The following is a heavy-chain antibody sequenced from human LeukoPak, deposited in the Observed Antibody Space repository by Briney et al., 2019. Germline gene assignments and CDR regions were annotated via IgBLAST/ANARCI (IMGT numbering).Heavy chain of an antibody. CDR1: GYSISSGFY. CDR3: AREAPYGSGSYSAFDI. Sequence: PSETLSLTCTVSGYSISSGFYWGWIRQPPGKGLEWIGSIYHSGSTYYNPSLKSRVTISVDTSKNQFSLKLSSVTAADTAVYYCAREAPYGSGSYSAFDIWGRGTMVTVSS. J-gene: IGHJ3*02. V-gene: IGHV4-38-2*02. D-gene: IGHD3-10*01. CDR2: IYHSGST.